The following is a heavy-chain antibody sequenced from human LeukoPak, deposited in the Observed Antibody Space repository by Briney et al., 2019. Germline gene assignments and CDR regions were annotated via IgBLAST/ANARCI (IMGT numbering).Heavy chain of an antibody. D-gene: IGHD3-16*01. Sequence: PSETLSLTCTVSGGSISSSSYYWGWIRQPPGKGLEWIGSIYYSGSIYYNPSLKSRVTISVDTSKNQFSLKLSSVTAADAAVYYCARIKIALFDYWGQGTLVTVSS. CDR3: ARIKIALFDY. CDR2: IYYSGSI. CDR1: GGSISSSSYY. V-gene: IGHV4-39*07. J-gene: IGHJ4*02.